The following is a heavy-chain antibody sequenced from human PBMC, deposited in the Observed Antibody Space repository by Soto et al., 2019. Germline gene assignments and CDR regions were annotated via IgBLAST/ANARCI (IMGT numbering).Heavy chain of an antibody. Sequence: VQLVESGGGEVQPGRSLRLSCAASGFTYTDFALHWVRQAPGKGLEWVAIISYDGSDKYYADSVKGRFAISRDNPKNTLYMEMNSLRPEDTAVYFCARRAWDSYYAIDVWGQGTTVTVSS. D-gene: IGHD3-22*01. CDR1: GFTYTDFA. J-gene: IGHJ6*02. CDR3: ARRAWDSYYAIDV. CDR2: ISYDGSDK. V-gene: IGHV3-30*09.